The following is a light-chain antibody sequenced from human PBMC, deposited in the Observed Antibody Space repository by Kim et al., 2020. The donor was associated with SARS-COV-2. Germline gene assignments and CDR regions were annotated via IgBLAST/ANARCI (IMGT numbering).Light chain of an antibody. CDR1: SGHSSYA. CDR2: LNSDGSH. J-gene: IGLJ2*01. Sequence: QPVLTQSPSASASLGASVKLTCTLSSGHSSYAIAWHQQQPEKGPRYLMKLNSDGSHSKGDGIPDRFSGSSSGAERYLTISSLQSEDEADYYCQTWGTVYVVFGGGTKLTVL. V-gene: IGLV4-69*01. CDR3: QTWGTVYVV.